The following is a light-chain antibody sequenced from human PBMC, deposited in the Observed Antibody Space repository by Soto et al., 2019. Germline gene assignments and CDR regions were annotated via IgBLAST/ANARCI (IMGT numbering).Light chain of an antibody. CDR3: AAWDDSLNVVV. Sequence: QSVLTQPPSASGTPGQRVTISCSGSSSNIGSNTVNWYQQLPGTAPKLLLYSNNQRPSGVPDRLSGSKSGTSASLAISGLQSEDEADYYCAAWDDSLNVVVFGGGTKLTVL. CDR2: SNN. J-gene: IGLJ2*01. CDR1: SSNIGSNT. V-gene: IGLV1-44*01.